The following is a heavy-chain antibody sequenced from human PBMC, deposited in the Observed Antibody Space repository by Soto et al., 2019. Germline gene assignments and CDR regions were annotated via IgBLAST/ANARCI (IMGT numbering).Heavy chain of an antibody. CDR1: GYTFTGYY. D-gene: IGHD6-19*01. Sequence: ASVKVSCKASGYTFTGYYMHWVRQAPGQGLEWMGWINPNSGGTNYAQKFQGWVTMTRDTSISTAYMELSRLRSDDSAVYYCARDLSSGWYGFDIWGQGTMVTVS. J-gene: IGHJ3*02. V-gene: IGHV1-2*04. CDR2: INPNSGGT. CDR3: ARDLSSGWYGFDI.